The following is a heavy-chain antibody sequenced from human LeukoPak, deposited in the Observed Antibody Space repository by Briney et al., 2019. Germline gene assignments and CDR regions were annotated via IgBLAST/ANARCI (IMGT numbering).Heavy chain of an antibody. D-gene: IGHD6-19*01. J-gene: IGHJ4*02. CDR2: ISSDGSST. CDR1: GFTFSSHW. V-gene: IGHV3-74*01. CDR3: ARISLSGWVNDH. Sequence: GGSLRLSCAASGFTFSSHWMHWVRQAPGKGLVWVTRISSDGSSTSCADSVKGRLTISRDNAKNTLYLQMSSLRAEDTAMYYCARISLSGWVNDHWGQGTLVTVSS.